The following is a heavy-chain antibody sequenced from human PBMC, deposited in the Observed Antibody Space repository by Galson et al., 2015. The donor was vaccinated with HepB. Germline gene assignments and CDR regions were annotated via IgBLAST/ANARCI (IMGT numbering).Heavy chain of an antibody. CDR1: GFTFSSYA. Sequence: SLRLSCAASGFTFSSYAMHWVRQAPGKGLEWVAVISYDGSNKYYADSVKGRFTISRDNSKNTLYLQMNSLRAEDTAVYYCARKIAVAGYFDYWGQGTLVTVSS. D-gene: IGHD6-19*01. V-gene: IGHV3-30*04. CDR3: ARKIAVAGYFDY. CDR2: ISYDGSNK. J-gene: IGHJ4*02.